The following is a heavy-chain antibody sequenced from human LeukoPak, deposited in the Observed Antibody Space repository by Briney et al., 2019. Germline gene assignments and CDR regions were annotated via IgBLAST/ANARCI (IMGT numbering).Heavy chain of an antibody. CDR3: ARDRYSSSWYGYFDY. CDR1: GYTFTSYG. J-gene: IGHJ4*02. D-gene: IGHD6-13*01. CDR2: ISAYNGNT. V-gene: IGHV1-18*01. Sequence: ASVKVSCKASGYTFTSYGISWVRQAPGQGLEWMGWISAYNGNTNYAQKLQGRVTMTTDTSTSTAYMELRSLGSDDTAVYYCARDRYSSSWYGYFDYWGQGTLVTVSS.